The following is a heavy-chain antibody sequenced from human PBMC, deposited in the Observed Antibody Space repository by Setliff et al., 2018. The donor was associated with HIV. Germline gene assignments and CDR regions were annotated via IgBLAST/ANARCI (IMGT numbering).Heavy chain of an antibody. CDR2: ISPYDLSE. Sequence: ASVKVSCKASGYTFIDYFIHWVRQAPGQGPEWMGWISPYDLSERTSQRFRGRVTMTRDRSINTAYLELNSLRSDDTAVYYCARQLSNSFDYWGQGTLVTVSS. CDR3: ARQLSNSFDY. CDR1: GYTFIDYF. V-gene: IGHV1-2*02. D-gene: IGHD1-1*01. J-gene: IGHJ4*02.